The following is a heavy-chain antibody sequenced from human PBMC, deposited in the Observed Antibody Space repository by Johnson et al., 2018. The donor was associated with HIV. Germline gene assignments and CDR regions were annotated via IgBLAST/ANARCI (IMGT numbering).Heavy chain of an antibody. D-gene: IGHD3-10*01. CDR3: ARAPEVRGVDACAV. V-gene: IGHV3-11*04. J-gene: IGHJ3*01. CDR2: ITSTGITV. CDR1: GFTFSDYY. Sequence: QVQLVESGGGLVKPGGSLRLTCAASGFTFSDYYMSWIRQAPGKGLEWVSYITSTGITVYYAASVKCRFTIPRNNATNSVYLQMNSLEAEDTAVYYCARAPEVRGVDACAVWGQGTVVTVSS.